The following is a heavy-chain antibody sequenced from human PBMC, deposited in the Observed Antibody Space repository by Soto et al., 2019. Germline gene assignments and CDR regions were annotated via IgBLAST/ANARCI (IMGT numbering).Heavy chain of an antibody. D-gene: IGHD3-16*01. CDR2: ISYDGSDK. J-gene: IGHJ5*02. CDR1: GFTFSNYG. CDR3: AKTAGYDYVWGSSGLDP. V-gene: IGHV3-30*18. Sequence: GGSLRLSCAASGFTFSNYGMHWVRQAPGKVLEWVAVISYDGSDKYYADSVKGRFTISRDDSKNTLYLQMNSLRAEDTAVYYCAKTAGYDYVWGSSGLDPWGQGALVTVSS.